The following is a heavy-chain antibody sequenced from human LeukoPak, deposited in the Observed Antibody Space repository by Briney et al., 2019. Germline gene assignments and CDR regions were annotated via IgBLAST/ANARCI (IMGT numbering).Heavy chain of an antibody. Sequence: GASVKVSCKASGYTFTSYAMNWVRQAPGQGLEWMGWINTNTGNPTYAQGFTGRFVFSLDTSVSTAYLQISSLKAEDTAVYYCARARPAHDSRLRAVAGVDYWGQGTLVTVSS. V-gene: IGHV7-4-1*02. CDR2: INTNTGNP. CDR3: ARARPAHDSRLRAVAGVDY. CDR1: GYTFTSYA. J-gene: IGHJ4*02. D-gene: IGHD6-19*01.